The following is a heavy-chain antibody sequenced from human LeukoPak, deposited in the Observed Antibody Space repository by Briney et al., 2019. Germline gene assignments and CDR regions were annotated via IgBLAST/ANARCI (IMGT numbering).Heavy chain of an antibody. CDR1: GYTFTSYG. D-gene: IGHD3-10*01. J-gene: IGHJ4*02. CDR3: ARVSISGSGSYYNY. V-gene: IGHV1-2*02. CDR2: INPNSGGT. Sequence: ASVTVSCKASGYTFTSYGISWVRQAPGQGLEWMGWINPNSGGTNYAQKFQGRVTMTRDTSISTAYMELSRLRSDDTAVYYCARVSISGSGSYYNYWGQGTLVTVSS.